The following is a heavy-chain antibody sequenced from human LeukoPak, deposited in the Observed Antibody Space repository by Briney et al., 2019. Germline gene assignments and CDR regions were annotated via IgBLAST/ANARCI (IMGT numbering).Heavy chain of an antibody. CDR3: ARKDSSGFDY. CDR1: GYTFTSYD. V-gene: IGHV1-2*06. D-gene: IGHD6-19*01. J-gene: IGHJ4*02. Sequence: ASVKVSCKASGYTFTSYDINWVRQAPGQGLEWMGRINPNSGGTNYAQKFQGRVTMTRDTSISTAYMELSRLRSDDTAVYYCARKDSSGFDYWGQGTLVTVSS. CDR2: INPNSGGT.